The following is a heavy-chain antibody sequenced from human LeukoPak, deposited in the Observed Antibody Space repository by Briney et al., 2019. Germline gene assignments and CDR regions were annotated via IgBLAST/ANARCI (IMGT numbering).Heavy chain of an antibody. CDR1: GFTVSSNY. CDR2: ISSSSSYI. CDR3: ARDLPQTDIVVVPAAWEYYFDY. J-gene: IGHJ4*02. Sequence: PGGSLRLSCAASGFTVSSNYMNWVRQAPGKGLEWVSSISSSSSYIYYADSVKGRFTISRDNAKNSLYLQMNSLRAEDTAVYYCARDLPQTDIVVVPAAWEYYFDYWGQGTLVTVSS. D-gene: IGHD2-2*01. V-gene: IGHV3-21*01.